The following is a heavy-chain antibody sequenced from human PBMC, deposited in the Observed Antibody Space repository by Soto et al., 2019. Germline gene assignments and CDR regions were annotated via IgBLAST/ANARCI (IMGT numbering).Heavy chain of an antibody. CDR1: GGSISSGGYY. V-gene: IGHV4-31*03. D-gene: IGHD3-9*01. CDR2: IYYSGST. Sequence: SVTLSLTCTVSGGSISSGGYYWSWIRQHPGKGLEWIGYIYYSGSTYYNPSLKSRVTTSVDTSKNQFSLKLSSVTAADTAVYYCARTLGYYDILTGYHYFDYWGQGTLVTVSS. J-gene: IGHJ4*02. CDR3: ARTLGYYDILTGYHYFDY.